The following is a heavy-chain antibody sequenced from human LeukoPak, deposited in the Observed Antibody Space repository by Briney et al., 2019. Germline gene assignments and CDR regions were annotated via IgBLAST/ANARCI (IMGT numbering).Heavy chain of an antibody. CDR2: IYYSGST. CDR1: GGSIRSSSHY. J-gene: IGHJ4*02. V-gene: IGHV4-39*01. D-gene: IGHD5-24*01. Sequence: PSETLPLTCTVSGGSIRSSSHYWGWIRQPPGKGLERIGSIYYSGSTYYNPSLKSRVTISVDASKNKFSLKLSYVTAADTAVYYCARQTLFHSERWLQFFDYWGQGTLVTVSS. CDR3: ARQTLFHSERWLQFFDY.